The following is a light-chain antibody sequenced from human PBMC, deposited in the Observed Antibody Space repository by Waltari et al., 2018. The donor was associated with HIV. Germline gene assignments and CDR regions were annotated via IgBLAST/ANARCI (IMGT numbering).Light chain of an antibody. CDR1: SSDVGPYDY. J-gene: IGLJ2*01. CDR2: EVN. V-gene: IGLV2-8*01. Sequence: QSALTQPPSASGSPGQSVTISCTGTSSDVGPYDYVSWYQQHPDKAPRLIIYEVNKRPSGVPSRFSGSKSGNRACLTVSGLQAEDEADYYCTSYAGSNNLVIFGGGTKVTGL. CDR3: TSYAGSNNLVI.